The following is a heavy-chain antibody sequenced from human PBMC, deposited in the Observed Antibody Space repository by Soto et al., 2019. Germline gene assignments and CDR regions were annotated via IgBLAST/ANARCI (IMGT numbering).Heavy chain of an antibody. J-gene: IGHJ5*02. D-gene: IGHD2-8*01. CDR1: RFTFSIYW. CDR3: AKDAFSTPSNS. Sequence: GGSLRLSCAASRFTFSIYWMSWVRQAPGKGLEWVANINQDSSGKYYVDSVKGRFTISRDNARNLLFLQMNSLRVEDTGVYFCAKDAFSTPSNSWGQGTLVTVSS. V-gene: IGHV3-7*03. CDR2: INQDSSGK.